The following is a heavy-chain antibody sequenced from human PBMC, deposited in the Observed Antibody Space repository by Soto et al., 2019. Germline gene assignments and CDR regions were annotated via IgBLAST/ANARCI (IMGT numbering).Heavy chain of an antibody. D-gene: IGHD2-21*01. Sequence: GGSLRLSCAASGFTFSSYAMHWVRQAPGKGLEWVAVISYDGSNKYYADSVKGRFTISRDNSKNTLYLQMNSLRAEDTAVYYCARGLATPRMYYYYMDVWGKGTTVTVSS. J-gene: IGHJ6*03. CDR1: GFTFSSYA. V-gene: IGHV3-30*04. CDR3: ARGLATPRMYYYYMDV. CDR2: ISYDGSNK.